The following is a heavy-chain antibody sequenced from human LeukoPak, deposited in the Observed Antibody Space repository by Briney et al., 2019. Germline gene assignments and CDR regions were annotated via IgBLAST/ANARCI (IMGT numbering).Heavy chain of an antibody. V-gene: IGHV3-23*01. Sequence: GGSLRLSCAASGFSFNNYAMAWVRQAPGQGLEWVSAISGSGGSTYYAAPVKGTFTISRDDSKNTLYLQMNSLKTEDTAVYYCTIQGSRGYFKYWGQGTLVTVSS. CDR3: TIQGSRGYFKY. J-gene: IGHJ4*02. CDR2: ISGSGGST. CDR1: GFSFNNYA. D-gene: IGHD5-18*01.